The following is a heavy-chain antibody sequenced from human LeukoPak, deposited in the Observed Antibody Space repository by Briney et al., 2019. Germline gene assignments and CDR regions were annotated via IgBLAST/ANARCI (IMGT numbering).Heavy chain of an antibody. D-gene: IGHD6-19*01. CDR2: IKSKTDGGTT. V-gene: IGHV3-15*01. J-gene: IGHJ6*04. CDR3: TTDRIEQWLPGNYYYGMDV. Sequence: PGGPLRLPCAASGFTFSNAWMSWPRQAPGKGREWVGRIKSKTDGGTTDYAAPVKGRFTISRDDSKNTLYLQMNSMKTEDTAVYYCTTDRIEQWLPGNYYYGMDVWGKGTTVTVSS. CDR1: GFTFSNAW.